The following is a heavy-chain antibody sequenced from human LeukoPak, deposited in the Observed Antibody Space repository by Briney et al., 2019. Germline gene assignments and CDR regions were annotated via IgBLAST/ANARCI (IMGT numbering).Heavy chain of an antibody. D-gene: IGHD1-26*01. J-gene: IGHJ4*02. CDR3: ARAVGASTFYFDY. CDR2: IYYSGNT. CDR1: GGSISSYY. Sequence: PSETLSLTCIVSGGSISSYYWNWFRQPPGKGLEWIGYIYYSGNTNYNPSLKSRVTISLDTSENQFSLKLSSLTAADTAVYYCARAVGASTFYFDYWGQGTLVTVSS. V-gene: IGHV4-59*01.